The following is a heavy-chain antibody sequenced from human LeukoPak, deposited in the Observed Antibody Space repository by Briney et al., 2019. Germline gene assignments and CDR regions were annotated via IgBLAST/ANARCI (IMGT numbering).Heavy chain of an antibody. D-gene: IGHD1-26*01. CDR1: GGSFSGYY. J-gene: IGHJ6*02. Sequence: SETLSLTCAVYGGSFSGYYWSWIRQPPGKGLEWIGYIYYSGSTNYNPSLKSRVTISVDTSKNQFSLKLSSVTAADTAVYYCASTPLGFSGSYYGPYYYYGMDVWGQGTTVTVSS. V-gene: IGHV4-59*01. CDR3: ASTPLGFSGSYYGPYYYYGMDV. CDR2: IYYSGST.